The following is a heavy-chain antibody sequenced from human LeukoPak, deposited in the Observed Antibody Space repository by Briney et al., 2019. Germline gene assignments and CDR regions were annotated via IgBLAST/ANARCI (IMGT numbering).Heavy chain of an antibody. D-gene: IGHD3-3*01. J-gene: IGHJ4*02. CDR3: ARAEMIFGVVTSPFDY. CDR1: GGTFSSYA. Sequence: GASVKVSCKASGGTFSSYAISWVRQAPGQGLEWMGGIIPIFGTANYAQKFQGRVTITADESTSTAYMELSSLRSEDTAVYYCARAEMIFGVVTSPFDYWGQGTLVTVSS. CDR2: IIPIFGTA. V-gene: IGHV1-69*13.